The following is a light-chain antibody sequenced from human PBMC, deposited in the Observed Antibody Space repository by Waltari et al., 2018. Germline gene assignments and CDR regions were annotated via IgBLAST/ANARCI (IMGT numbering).Light chain of an antibody. J-gene: IGKJ1*01. CDR1: QGINKE. Sequence: DIQMTQSPSSLSTSVGDRVTVTCRASQGINKELNWYQQKSGKAPALLIYAASSLQTGVSSRFSGNGSGTDFTLTISGLQPEDVATYYCQQDYTTPWTFGQGP. CDR3: QQDYTTPWT. V-gene: IGKV1-27*01. CDR2: AAS.